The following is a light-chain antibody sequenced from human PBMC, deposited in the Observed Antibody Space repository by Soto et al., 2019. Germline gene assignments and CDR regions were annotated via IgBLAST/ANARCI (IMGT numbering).Light chain of an antibody. CDR3: HQYYYWYPFT. Sequence: EVVLTQSPSTLSVSTGERATLSCRASESVNNKLGWYQQKPGQAPRLLIYRASTRATGIPARFSGSGSGTEFTLTISSLQSEDSAVYYCHQYYYWYPFTFGGGTRLEIK. CDR2: RAS. J-gene: IGKJ5*01. CDR1: ESVNNK. V-gene: IGKV3-15*01.